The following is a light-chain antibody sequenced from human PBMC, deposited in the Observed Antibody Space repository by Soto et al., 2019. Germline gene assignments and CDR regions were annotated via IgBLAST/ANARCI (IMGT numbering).Light chain of an antibody. CDR1: SSDVGSYSY. J-gene: IGLJ1*01. CDR2: EVS. V-gene: IGLV2-14*01. CDR3: SSYTTRTTLDV. Sequence: QSALTQPASVSGSPGQSITISCTGTSSDVGSYSYVSWYQLHPGKAPKLMIYEVSNRPSGVSNRFSGSKSGDTASLTISGLQAEDEADYYCSSYTTRTTLDVFGTGTKVTVL.